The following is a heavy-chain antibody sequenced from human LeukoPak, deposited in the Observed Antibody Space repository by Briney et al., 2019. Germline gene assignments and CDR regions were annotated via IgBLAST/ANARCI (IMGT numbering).Heavy chain of an antibody. V-gene: IGHV4-4*02. CDR3: ARSPWYSSSWYRFDP. CDR1: GFTFSSYSM. D-gene: IGHD6-13*01. J-gene: IGHJ5*02. CDR2: IYHSGST. Sequence: GSLRLSCAASGFTFSSYSMNWVRQAPGKGLEWIGEIYHSGSTNYNPSLKSRVTISVDKSKNQFSLKLSSVTAADTAVYYCARSPWYSSSWYRFDPWGQGTLVTVSS.